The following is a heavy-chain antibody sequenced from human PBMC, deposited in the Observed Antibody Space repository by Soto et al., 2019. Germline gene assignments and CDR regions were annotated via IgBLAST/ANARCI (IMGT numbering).Heavy chain of an antibody. V-gene: IGHV4-30-4*01. J-gene: IGHJ6*02. CDR3: AREPYSNLRDYYYYYYGMDV. CDR1: GGSISSGDYY. Sequence: PSETLSLTCTVSGGSISSGDYYWSWIRQPPGKGLEWIGYIYYSGSTYYNPSLKSRVTISVDTSKNQFSLKLSSVTAADTAVYYCAREPYSNLRDYYYYYYGMDVWGQGTTVTVSS. D-gene: IGHD4-4*01. CDR2: IYYSGST.